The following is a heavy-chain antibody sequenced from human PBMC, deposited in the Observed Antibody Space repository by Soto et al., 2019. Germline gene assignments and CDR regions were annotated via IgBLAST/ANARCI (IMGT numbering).Heavy chain of an antibody. J-gene: IGHJ3*02. D-gene: IGHD3-10*01. CDR3: ARDSGGPGAFDI. CDR1: GGTFSSYT. CDR2: IIPILGIA. Sequence: QVQLVQSGAEVKKPGSSVKVSCKASGGTFSSYTISWVRQAPGQGLEWMGRIIPILGIANYAQKFQGRVXIXAXXSTSTAYMELSSLRSEDTAVYYCARDSGGPGAFDIWGQGTMVTVSS. V-gene: IGHV1-69*08.